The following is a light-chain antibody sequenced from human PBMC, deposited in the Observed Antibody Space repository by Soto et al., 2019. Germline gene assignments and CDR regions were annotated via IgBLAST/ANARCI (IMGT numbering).Light chain of an antibody. CDR2: DAS. J-gene: IGKJ2*02. Sequence: DIQMTQSPSTLSASVGDRVTITCRASQSISSWLAWYQQKPGKAPKLLIYDASSLESGVPSRFSGSGSGTELTLTISSLKPDDFETYYCQQYNSYPCTFGQGTKLEIK. CDR3: QQYNSYPCT. V-gene: IGKV1-5*01. CDR1: QSISSW.